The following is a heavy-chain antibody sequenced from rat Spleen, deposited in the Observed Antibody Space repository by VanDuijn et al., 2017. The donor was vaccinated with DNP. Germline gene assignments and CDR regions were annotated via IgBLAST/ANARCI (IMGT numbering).Heavy chain of an antibody. J-gene: IGHJ2*01. CDR2: INYSGTT. CDR1: GYSITSNY. CDR3: ARWNSGFNS. D-gene: IGHD1-9*01. Sequence: EVQLQESGPGLVKPSQSLSLTCSVTGYSITSNYWGWIRKFPGNKMEWIGYINYSGTTNYNPSLKSRISITRDTSKNQFFLHLNSVTTEDTATYYCARWNSGFNSWGQGVMVTVSS. V-gene: IGHV3-1*01.